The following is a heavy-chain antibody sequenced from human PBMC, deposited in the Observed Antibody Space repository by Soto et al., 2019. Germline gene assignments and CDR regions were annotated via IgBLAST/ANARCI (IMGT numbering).Heavy chain of an antibody. CDR2: ISTNGDST. J-gene: IGHJ4*02. D-gene: IGHD1-1*01. Sequence: EVQLVESGGGLVQPGGSLRLSCAASGFTFGSYPMHWVRQAPGKGLEYVSAISTNGDSTFYANSVKVRFTISRDNSKNTLYLQMGSLRAADMCVYYCARDGMSRPRWVFDYWGQGTLVTASS. CDR3: ARDGMSRPRWVFDY. CDR1: GFTFGSYP. V-gene: IGHV3-64*01.